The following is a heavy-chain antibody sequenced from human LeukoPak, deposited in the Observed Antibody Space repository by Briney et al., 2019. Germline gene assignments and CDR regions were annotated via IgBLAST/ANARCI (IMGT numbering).Heavy chain of an antibody. CDR3: AKGGEQGVVTATPIDY. D-gene: IGHD2-21*02. V-gene: IGHV3-23*01. CDR1: GFTFSSYA. Sequence: GGSLRLSCAASGFTFSSYAMSWVRQAPGKGLEWVSAISGSGGSTYYADSVKGRFTISRDNSKNTLYLQMNSLRAEDTAVYYCAKGGEQGVVTATPIDYWGQGTLVTVSS. CDR2: ISGSGGST. J-gene: IGHJ4*02.